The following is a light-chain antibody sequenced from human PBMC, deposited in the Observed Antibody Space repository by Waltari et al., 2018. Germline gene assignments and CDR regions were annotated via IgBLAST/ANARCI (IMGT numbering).Light chain of an antibody. J-gene: IGLJ3*02. CDR3: NSRDSRGKHWV. CDR2: GKN. CDR1: SLRSYS. V-gene: IGLV3-19*01. Sequence: SSELTQDPAVSVALGQTVRITCQGDSLRSYSASWYQQKPGQAPVLLIYGKNNRPSGTPDRFSGSSSGNTASLAITGAQAEDEAEYYCNSRDSRGKHWVFGGGTKLTVL.